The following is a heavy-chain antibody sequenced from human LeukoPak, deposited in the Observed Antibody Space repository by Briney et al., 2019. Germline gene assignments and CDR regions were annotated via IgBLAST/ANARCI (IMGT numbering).Heavy chain of an antibody. CDR1: GFSVSTYA. CDR2: MSGSGAKT. J-gene: IGHJ6*02. V-gene: IGHV3-23*01. CDR3: ADLRFLEWLSRGGGMDV. D-gene: IGHD3-3*01. Sequence: GGSLRLSCAVSGFSVSTYAMSWVRQAPGKGLEWVSSMSGSGAKTNYADSVKGRFTISRDNSKNTLYLHMNSLRAEDTAVYYCADLRFLEWLSRGGGMDVWGQGTTVTVSS.